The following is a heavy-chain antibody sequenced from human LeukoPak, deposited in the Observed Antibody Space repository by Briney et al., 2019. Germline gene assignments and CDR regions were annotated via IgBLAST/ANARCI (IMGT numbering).Heavy chain of an antibody. D-gene: IGHD3-22*01. Sequence: SETLSLTCAVYGGSFSGYYWSWIRQPPGKGLEWIGEINHSGSTNYNPSLKSRVTISVDTSKNQFSLKLSSVTAADTAVYYCARIPIYDSSGYYFFGRYYYYYGMDVWGQGTTVTVSS. CDR1: GGSFSGYY. V-gene: IGHV4-34*01. CDR2: INHSGST. J-gene: IGHJ6*02. CDR3: ARIPIYDSSGYYFFGRYYYYYGMDV.